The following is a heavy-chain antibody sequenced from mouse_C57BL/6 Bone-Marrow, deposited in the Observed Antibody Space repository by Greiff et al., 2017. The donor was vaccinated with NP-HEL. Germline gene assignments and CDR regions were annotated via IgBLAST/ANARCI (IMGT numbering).Heavy chain of an antibody. Sequence: EVKLVESGGGLVKPGGSLKLSCAASGFTFSSYTMSWVRQTPEKRLEWVATISGGGGNTYYPDSVKGRFTISRDNAKNTLYLHMSSLRSEDTALYYCAIYVNYGNYYAMDYWGQGTSVTVSS. CDR3: AIYVNYGNYYAMDY. CDR2: ISGGGGNT. D-gene: IGHD1-2*01. V-gene: IGHV5-9*01. J-gene: IGHJ4*01. CDR1: GFTFSSYT.